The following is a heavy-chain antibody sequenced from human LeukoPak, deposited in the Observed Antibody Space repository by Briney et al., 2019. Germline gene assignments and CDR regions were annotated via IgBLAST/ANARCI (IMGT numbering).Heavy chain of an antibody. V-gene: IGHV3-9*02. CDR3: AKDLGGSATTV. Sequence: GRSLRLSCAASGFTSEDHVMHWVRQAPGKGLEWVSSISWSGDRIGYADAVKGRFTISRDNAKNSLFLQMNSLRVEDTALYYCAKDLGGSATTVWGQGTLVTVSS. CDR1: GFTSEDHV. J-gene: IGHJ4*02. CDR2: ISWSGDRI. D-gene: IGHD2-2*01.